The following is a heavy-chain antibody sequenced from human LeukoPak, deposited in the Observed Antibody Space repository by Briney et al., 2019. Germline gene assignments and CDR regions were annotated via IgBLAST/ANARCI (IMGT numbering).Heavy chain of an antibody. CDR1: GGSFSGYY. Sequence: SETLSLTCAVYGGSFSGYYWSWIRQPPGKGLEWIGEINHSGSTNYNPSLKSRVTISVDTSKNQFSLKLSSVTAADTAVYYCARGSLHRLGFCSGGSCSKYNWFDPWGQGTLVTVSS. V-gene: IGHV4-34*01. CDR2: INHSGST. D-gene: IGHD2-15*01. J-gene: IGHJ5*02. CDR3: ARGSLHRLGFCSGGSCSKYNWFDP.